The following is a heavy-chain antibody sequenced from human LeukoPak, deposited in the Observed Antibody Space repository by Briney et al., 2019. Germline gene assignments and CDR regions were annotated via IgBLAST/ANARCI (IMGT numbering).Heavy chain of an antibody. J-gene: IGHJ4*02. V-gene: IGHV3-74*01. CDR2: INNDGSST. CDR3: ARGRAGFYFDY. Sequence: PGGSLRLSCAASGFTFSSYWMHWVRHAPGKGLVWVSRINNDGSSTSYADSVKGRFTISRDNAKNTLYLQTNSLRAEDTAVYYCARGRAGFYFDYWSQGTLVTVSS. D-gene: IGHD6-19*01. CDR1: GFTFSSYW.